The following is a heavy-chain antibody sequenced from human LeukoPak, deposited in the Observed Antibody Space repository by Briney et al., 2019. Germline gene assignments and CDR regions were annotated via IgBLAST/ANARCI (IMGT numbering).Heavy chain of an antibody. D-gene: IGHD1-7*01. Sequence: ASVKVSCKASGYTFTSFYIHWVRQAPGQGPEWLGIINPSGGDTTYTQEFQGRVTMTRDMSTSTVYMELSSLRSEDTAVYYCARGITGTNMLNYWGQGTLVTVSS. CDR3: ARGITGTNMLNY. CDR2: INPSGGDT. J-gene: IGHJ4*02. CDR1: GYTFTSFY. V-gene: IGHV1-46*01.